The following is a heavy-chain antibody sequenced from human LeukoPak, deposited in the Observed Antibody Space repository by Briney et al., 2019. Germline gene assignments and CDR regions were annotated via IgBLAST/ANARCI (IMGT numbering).Heavy chain of an antibody. CDR2: IYSSGST. D-gene: IGHD6-13*01. Sequence: PSETLSLTCTVSGGSISNYYWSWIRQPPGKGLEWIGYIYSSGSTNYDPSLKSRVTISVDTSRNQSSLKLSSVTAADTAVYYCAREVVAAAGTVDYWGQGTLVIVSS. V-gene: IGHV4-59*01. CDR1: GGSISNYY. CDR3: AREVVAAAGTVDY. J-gene: IGHJ4*02.